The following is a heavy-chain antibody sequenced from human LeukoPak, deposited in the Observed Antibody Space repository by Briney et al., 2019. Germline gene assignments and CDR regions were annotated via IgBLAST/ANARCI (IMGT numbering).Heavy chain of an antibody. J-gene: IGHJ4*02. CDR3: ANSLGTLAGPSDY. D-gene: IGHD6-19*01. CDR1: GFTFTNYA. CDR2: IGGSGGST. Sequence: GGSLRLSCAASGFTFTNYAMNWVRQAPGKRLEWVSGIGGSGGSTYYADSVKGRFTISRDNSKNTLYLQMNSLRANDTAVYYCANSLGTLAGPSDYWGQGTLVTVSS. V-gene: IGHV3-23*01.